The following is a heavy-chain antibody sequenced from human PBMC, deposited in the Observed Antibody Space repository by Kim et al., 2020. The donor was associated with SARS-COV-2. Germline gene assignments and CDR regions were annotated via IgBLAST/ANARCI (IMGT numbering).Heavy chain of an antibody. J-gene: IGHJ4*01. CDR3: AGGGDDYYDSSGAFDY. Sequence: SETLSLTCTVSGGSVSSGSYYWSWIRQPPGKGLEWIGYIYYSGSTNYNPSLKSRVTISVDTSKNQFSLKLSSVTAADTAVYYCAGGGDDYYDSSGAFDY. CDR2: IYYSGST. CDR1: GGSVSSGSYY. D-gene: IGHD3-22*01. V-gene: IGHV4-61*01.